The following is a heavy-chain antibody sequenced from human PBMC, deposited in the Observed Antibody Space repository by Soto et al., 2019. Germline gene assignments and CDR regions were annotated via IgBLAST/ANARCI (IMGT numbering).Heavy chain of an antibody. CDR3: ASNPATSRFLEWLPNY. J-gene: IGHJ4*02. D-gene: IGHD3-3*01. V-gene: IGHV1-46*01. Sequence: GASVKVSCKASGYTFTSYYMHWVRQAPGQGLEWMGIINPSGGSTSYAQKFQGRVTMTRDTSTSTVYMELSSLRSEDTAVFYCASNPATSRFLEWLPNYWGQGTLVTVSS. CDR1: GYTFTSYY. CDR2: INPSGGST.